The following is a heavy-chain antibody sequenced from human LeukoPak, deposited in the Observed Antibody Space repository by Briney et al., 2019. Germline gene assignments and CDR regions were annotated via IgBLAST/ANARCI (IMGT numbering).Heavy chain of an antibody. D-gene: IGHD6-13*01. CDR1: GYTFTSYD. CDR2: ISAYNGNT. V-gene: IGHV1-18*01. CDR3: ARRSRYSSSWGFWYFDL. J-gene: IGHJ2*01. Sequence: ASVKVSCKASGYTFTSYDINWVRQAPGQGLEWMGWISAYNGNTNYAQKLQGRVTMTTDTSTSTAYMELRSLRSDDTAVYYCARRSRYSSSWGFWYFDLWGRGTLVTVSS.